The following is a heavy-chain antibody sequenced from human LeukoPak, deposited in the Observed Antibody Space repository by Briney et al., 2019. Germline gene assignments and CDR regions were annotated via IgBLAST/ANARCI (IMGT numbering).Heavy chain of an antibody. CDR2: RSYDGSNK. J-gene: IGHJ4*02. CDR3: ARDLGDFYYISLDFDY. CDR1: GFTFRSYA. Sequence: GGSLRLSCAASGFTFRSYALHWVRQTPGKGLEWVAVRSYDGSNKYYVDSVKGRFTISRDNSKNTLYLQMNSLIAEDTAVYYCARDLGDFYYISLDFDYWGQGTLVTVSS. D-gene: IGHD3-10*01. V-gene: IGHV3-30*04.